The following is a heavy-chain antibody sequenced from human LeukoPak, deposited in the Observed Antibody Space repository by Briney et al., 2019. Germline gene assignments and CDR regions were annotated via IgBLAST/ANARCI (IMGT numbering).Heavy chain of an antibody. Sequence: SETLSLTCAVSGYSISSGYYWGWIRQPPGKGLEWIGSIYHSGNTYYNPSLKSRVTISVATSKNQFSLKLSSVTAADTAVYYCARGPSPQPEVDYWSQGTLVTVSS. CDR2: IYHSGNT. J-gene: IGHJ4*02. CDR3: ARGPSPQPEVDY. CDR1: GYSISSGYY. V-gene: IGHV4-38-2*01.